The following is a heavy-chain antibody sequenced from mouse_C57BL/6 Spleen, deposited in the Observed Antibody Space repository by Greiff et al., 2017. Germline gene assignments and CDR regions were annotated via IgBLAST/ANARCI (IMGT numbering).Heavy chain of an antibody. V-gene: IGHV14-3*01. D-gene: IGHD1-1*01. J-gene: IGHJ2*01. CDR1: GFNIKNTY. CDR3: ARSYYYGSSPYFDY. CDR2: IDPANGNT. Sequence: EVKLVESVAELVRPGASVKLSCTASGFNIKNTYMHWVKQRPEQGLEWIGRIDPANGNTKYAPKFQGKATITADTSSNTAYLQLSSLTSEDTAIYYCARSYYYGSSPYFDYWGQGTTLTVSS.